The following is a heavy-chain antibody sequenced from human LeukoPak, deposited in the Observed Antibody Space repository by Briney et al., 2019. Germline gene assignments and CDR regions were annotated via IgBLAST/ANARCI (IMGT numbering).Heavy chain of an antibody. CDR3: ARDETYYYGSGSYFEGYGMDV. D-gene: IGHD3-10*01. V-gene: IGHV3-48*03. Sequence: GGSLRLSCAASGFTFSSYEMNWVRQAPGKGLEWISYISYSGNTIYYADSVKGRFTISRDNAKNSLYLQMNSLRAEDTAVYYCARDETYYYGSGSYFEGYGMDVWGQGTTVTVSS. J-gene: IGHJ6*02. CDR2: ISYSGNTI. CDR1: GFTFSSYE.